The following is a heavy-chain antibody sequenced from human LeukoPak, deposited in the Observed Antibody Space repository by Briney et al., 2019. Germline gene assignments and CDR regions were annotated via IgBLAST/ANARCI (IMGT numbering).Heavy chain of an antibody. V-gene: IGHV3-23*01. CDR2: ISGSGDTT. J-gene: IGHJ4*02. CDR3: AKDRGQRGYSYGLFDY. Sequence: GGSLRLSCAASGFTFTTSVMTWVRQVPGKGLEWVSVISGSGDTTYYADSVKGRFTISRDNSKSTLYLQMNGLRAEDTAIYYCAKDRGQRGYSYGLFDYWGQGTLVTVSS. D-gene: IGHD5-18*01. CDR1: GFTFTTSV.